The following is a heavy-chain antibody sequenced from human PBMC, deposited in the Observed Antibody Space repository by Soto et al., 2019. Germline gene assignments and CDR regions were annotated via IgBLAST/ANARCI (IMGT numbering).Heavy chain of an antibody. CDR2: IIPIFGTA. J-gene: IGHJ3*02. CDR1: GGTFSSYA. D-gene: IGHD1-26*01. Sequence: QVQLVQSGAEVKKPGSSVKVSCKASGGTFSSYAISWVRQAPGQGLEWMGGIIPIFGTANYAQKFQGRVTITADDTTSTGYMELSSLRSEDTAVYYCAETQARKARNAFHICGQRRMVTVSS. V-gene: IGHV1-69*01. CDR3: AETQARKARNAFHI.